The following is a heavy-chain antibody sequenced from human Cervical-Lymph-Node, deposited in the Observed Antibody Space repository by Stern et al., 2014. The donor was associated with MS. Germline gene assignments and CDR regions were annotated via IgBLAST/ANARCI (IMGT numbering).Heavy chain of an antibody. Sequence: VQLVQSGGGLVKPGGSLRLSCASSAFSFSDDWMSWVRQAPGKGLEWVARIRSDADGGATDYARPVKDRFTISRDDSKNTVYLQMNNLKTEDTAVYFCTRWDYWGQGALVIVSS. CDR3: TRWDY. D-gene: IGHD5-24*01. CDR1: AFSFSDDW. V-gene: IGHV3-15*01. J-gene: IGHJ4*02. CDR2: IRSDADGGAT.